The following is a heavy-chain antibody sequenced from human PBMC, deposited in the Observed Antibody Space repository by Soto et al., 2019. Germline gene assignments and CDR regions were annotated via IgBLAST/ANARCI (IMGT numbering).Heavy chain of an antibody. J-gene: IGHJ4*02. CDR3: ARDMPYGSGRGDY. CDR1: GGSISSGDYY. D-gene: IGHD3-10*01. CDR2: IYYSGST. V-gene: IGHV4-30-4*01. Sequence: QVQLQESGPGLVKPSQTLSLTCTVSGGSISSGDYYWSWIRQPPGKGLEWIGYIYYSGSTYYNPSLQNRVTRSVDTSKNQFSLKLSSVTAADTAVYYCARDMPYGSGRGDYWGQGTLVTVSS.